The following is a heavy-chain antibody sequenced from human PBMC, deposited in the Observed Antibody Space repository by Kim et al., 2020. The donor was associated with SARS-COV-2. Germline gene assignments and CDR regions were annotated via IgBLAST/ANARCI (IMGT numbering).Heavy chain of an antibody. D-gene: IGHD5-18*01. CDR2: ISSSGSTI. J-gene: IGHJ4*02. CDR3: ATIQLWLQGFDY. V-gene: IGHV3-48*03. Sequence: GGSLRLSCAASGFTFSSYEMNWVRQAPGKGLEWVSYISSSGSTIYYADSVKGRFTISRDNAKNSLYLQMNSLRAEDTAVYYCATIQLWLQGFDYWGQGTLVTVSS. CDR1: GFTFSSYE.